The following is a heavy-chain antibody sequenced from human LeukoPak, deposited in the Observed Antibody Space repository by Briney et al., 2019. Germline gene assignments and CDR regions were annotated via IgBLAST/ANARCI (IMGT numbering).Heavy chain of an antibody. J-gene: IGHJ5*02. V-gene: IGHV5-51*01. CDR2: IYPGDSDT. CDR1: GYSFTSYW. Sequence: GEPLKISCKGSGYSFTSYWIGWVRQMPGKGLEWMGIIYPGDSDTRYSPSFQGQVTISADKSISTAYLQWSSLKASDTAMYYCARHGSGDYYDSSGYYYPNWFDPWGQGTLVTVSS. D-gene: IGHD3-22*01. CDR3: ARHGSGDYYDSSGYYYPNWFDP.